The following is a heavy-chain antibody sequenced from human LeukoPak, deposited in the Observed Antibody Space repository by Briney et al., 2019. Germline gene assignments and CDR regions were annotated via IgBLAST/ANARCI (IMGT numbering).Heavy chain of an antibody. J-gene: IGHJ4*02. D-gene: IGHD3-22*01. CDR3: ARDLRSYYDSSKEDF. Sequence: GGSLRLSCAASGFTFSSYAMSWVRQAPGKGLEWVSSISSSSSYIHYADSVKGRFTISRDNAKNSLYLQMNSLRAEDTAVYYCARDLRSYYDSSKEDFWGQGTLVTVSS. CDR2: ISSSSSYI. CDR1: GFTFSSYA. V-gene: IGHV3-21*01.